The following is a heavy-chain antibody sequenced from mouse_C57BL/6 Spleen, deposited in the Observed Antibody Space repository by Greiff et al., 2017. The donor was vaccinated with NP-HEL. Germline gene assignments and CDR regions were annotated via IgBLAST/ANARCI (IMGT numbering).Heavy chain of an antibody. D-gene: IGHD2-4*01. J-gene: IGHJ4*01. V-gene: IGHV3-6*01. CDR2: ISYDGSN. CDR3: ARDNYDYLYYYAMDY. Sequence: EVQLQESGPGLVKPSQSLSLTCSVTGYSITSGYYWNWIRQFPGNKLEWMGYISYDGSNNYNPSLKNRISITRDTSKNQFFLKLNSVTTEDTATYYCARDNYDYLYYYAMDYWGQGTSVTVSS. CDR1: GYSITSGYY.